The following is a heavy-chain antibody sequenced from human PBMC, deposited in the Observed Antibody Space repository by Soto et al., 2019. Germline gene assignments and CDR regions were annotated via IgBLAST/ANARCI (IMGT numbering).Heavy chain of an antibody. CDR2: IWYDESNK. CDR1: GFTSSSKA. J-gene: IGHJ3*02. Sequence: QVQLVESGEGVVKPGRSRRLSFAASGFTSSSKAMHWVRRAPGKGREGGAVIWYDESNKYYADSVKGRFTISRDNSKNTLYLQMNSLRAEDTAVYYCARDRDITMIVVPNDAFDIWGQGTMVTVSS. CDR3: ARDRDITMIVVPNDAFDI. D-gene: IGHD3-22*01. V-gene: IGHV3-33*01.